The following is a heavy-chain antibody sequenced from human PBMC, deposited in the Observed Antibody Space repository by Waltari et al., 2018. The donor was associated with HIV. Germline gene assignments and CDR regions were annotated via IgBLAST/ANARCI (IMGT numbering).Heavy chain of an antibody. D-gene: IGHD3-22*01. CDR2: LSGSGAST. V-gene: IGHV3-23*01. CDR1: GFTFSSYA. CDR3: AKDSNYDSSGPIDY. J-gene: IGHJ4*02. Sequence: EVQLLESGGGLVQPGGSLRLSCAASGFTFSSYAMSWVRQAPGKGLEWFSALSGSGASTYYADSVKGRFTISRDNSKNTLYLQMNRLRADDTAVYYCAKDSNYDSSGPIDYWGQGTLVTVSS.